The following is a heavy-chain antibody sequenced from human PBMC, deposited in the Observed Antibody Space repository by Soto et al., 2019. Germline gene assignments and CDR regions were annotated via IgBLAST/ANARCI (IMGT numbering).Heavy chain of an antibody. Sequence: QVQLVESGGGVVQPGRSLRLSCAASEFTFSSYAMHWVRQAPGKGLEWVAVISSDESNKYYADSVKGRFTISRDNSKNTLYLQMNSLRAEDTAVYYCARDLMELRTSYYYGMDVWGQGTTVTVSS. D-gene: IGHD1-7*01. V-gene: IGHV3-30*04. CDR1: EFTFSSYA. J-gene: IGHJ6*02. CDR3: ARDLMELRTSYYYGMDV. CDR2: ISSDESNK.